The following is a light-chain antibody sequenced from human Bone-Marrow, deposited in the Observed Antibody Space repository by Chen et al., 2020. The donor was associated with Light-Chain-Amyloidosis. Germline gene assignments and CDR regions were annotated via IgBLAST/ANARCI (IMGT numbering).Light chain of an antibody. J-gene: IGKJ5*01. CDR2: WAS. V-gene: IGKV4-1*01. CDR3: QQYYSTPIT. Sequence: DIVMTQSPDSLAVSLGERVTINCKSSQSVLYSSNNNNYLAWYQHKPGQPPKLHIYWASTRQFGVPDRFSGSGSGTDFTLTISSLQAEDVAVYYCQQYYSTPITFGQGTRLEIK. CDR1: QSVLYSSNNNNY.